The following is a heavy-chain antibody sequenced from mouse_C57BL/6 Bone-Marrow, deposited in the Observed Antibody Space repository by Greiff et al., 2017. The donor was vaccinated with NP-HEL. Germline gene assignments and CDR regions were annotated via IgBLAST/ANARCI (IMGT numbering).Heavy chain of an antibody. D-gene: IGHD1-1*01. J-gene: IGHJ3*01. CDR3: ARYGYYGSSYV. Sequence: QVQLKQPGAELVRPGTSVKLSCKASGYTFTSYWMHWVKQRPGQGLEWIGVIDPSDSYTNYNQKFKGKATLTVDTSSSTAYMQLSSLTSEDSAVYYCARYGYYGSSYVWGQGTLVTVSA. CDR1: GYTFTSYW. CDR2: IDPSDSYT. V-gene: IGHV1-59*01.